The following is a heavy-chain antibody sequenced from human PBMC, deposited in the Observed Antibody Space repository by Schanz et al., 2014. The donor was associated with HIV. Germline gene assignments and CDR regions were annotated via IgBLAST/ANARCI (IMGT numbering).Heavy chain of an antibody. J-gene: IGHJ5*02. CDR1: GYIFTSNG. CDR3: ARGEDWPGGASDH. V-gene: IGHV1-18*01. D-gene: IGHD1-26*01. Sequence: QVQLVQSGAEVKKPGASVRVSCKTSGYIFTSNGISWVRQAPGQGLEWMGWISPSNGNTNYAQKFQGRVTMTTDTSTNTAYMELRSLKSDDTAVYYCARGEDWPGGASDHWGQGTLVTVSS. CDR2: ISPSNGNT.